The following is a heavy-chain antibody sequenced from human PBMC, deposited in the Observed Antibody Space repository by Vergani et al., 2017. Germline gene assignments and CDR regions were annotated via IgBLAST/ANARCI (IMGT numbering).Heavy chain of an antibody. V-gene: IGHV3-23*01. Sequence: EVQLLESGGGLVQPGGSLRLSCAASGFRFSTYAMNWVRQAQGKGLEWVSGISASGHDTSYADSVKGRFPISRDSYKNTLYLQMNSLRADDTAIYYCARDQRDSTIFGAHRYAYWGQGSLVTVSS. CDR2: ISASGHDT. CDR3: ARDQRDSTIFGAHRYAY. J-gene: IGHJ4*02. CDR1: GFRFSTYA. D-gene: IGHD3-3*01.